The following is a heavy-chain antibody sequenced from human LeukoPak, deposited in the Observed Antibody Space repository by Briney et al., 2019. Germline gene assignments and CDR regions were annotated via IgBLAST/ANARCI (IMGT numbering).Heavy chain of an antibody. D-gene: IGHD6-13*01. Sequence: GGSLRLSCAGSGFTFSSYAMHWVRQAAGKGLEYASVISSNGGSTYYANSVKGRFTISRDNSKNTLYLQMGSLRAEDMAVYYCARGYSSSWYYFDYWGQGTLVTVSS. J-gene: IGHJ4*02. V-gene: IGHV3-64*01. CDR2: ISSNGGST. CDR1: GFTFSSYA. CDR3: ARGYSSSWYYFDY.